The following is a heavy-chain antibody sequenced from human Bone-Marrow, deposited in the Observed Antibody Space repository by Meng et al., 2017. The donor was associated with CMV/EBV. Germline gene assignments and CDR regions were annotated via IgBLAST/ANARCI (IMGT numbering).Heavy chain of an antibody. CDR3: AKYCSSTSCHMEFDY. CDR1: GFTFSSYG. D-gene: IGHD2-2*01. Sequence: GGSLRLSCAASGFTFSSYGMHWVRQAPGKGLEWVAFIRYDGSNKYYADSVKGRFTISRDNSKNTLYLQMNSLRAEDTAVYYCAKYCSSTSCHMEFDYWGQGPLVTLYS. V-gene: IGHV3-30*02. CDR2: IRYDGSNK. J-gene: IGHJ4*02.